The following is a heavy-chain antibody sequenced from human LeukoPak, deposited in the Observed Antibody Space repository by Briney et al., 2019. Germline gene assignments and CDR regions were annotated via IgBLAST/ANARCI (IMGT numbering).Heavy chain of an antibody. CDR1: GFAFSAYS. CDR3: ARDLDPWYLNL. CDR2: ITNTLGI. J-gene: IGHJ2*01. V-gene: IGHV3-48*01. Sequence: GGSLRLSCAASGFAFSAYSMNRVRQAPGKGLEWIAHITNTLGISYADSVKGRFTVSRDKNSLYLQMSSLRGEDTAVYYCARDLDPWYLNLWGRGTLVTVSS.